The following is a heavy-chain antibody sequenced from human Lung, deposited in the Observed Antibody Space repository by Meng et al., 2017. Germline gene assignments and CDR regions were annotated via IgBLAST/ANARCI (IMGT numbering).Heavy chain of an antibody. CDR1: GGSFSDYY. CDR2: INHSGST. CDR3: ARGPTTMAHDFDY. V-gene: IGHV4-34*01. D-gene: IGHD4-11*01. J-gene: IGHJ4*02. Sequence: QGHVQEGGAGLLKPSETLSRTCVVSGGSFSDYYWSWIRQPPGKGLEWIGEINHSGSTNYNPSLESRATISVDTSQNNLSLKLSSVTAADSAVYYCARGPTTMAHDFDYWGQGTLVTVSS.